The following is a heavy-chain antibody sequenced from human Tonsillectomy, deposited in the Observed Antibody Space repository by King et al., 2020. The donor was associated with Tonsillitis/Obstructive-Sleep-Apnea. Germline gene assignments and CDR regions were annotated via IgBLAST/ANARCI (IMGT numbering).Heavy chain of an antibody. CDR3: ATYRSNLLLDSLDI. D-gene: IGHD2-2*03. CDR2: ISFDGSDI. V-gene: IGHV3-30*01. J-gene: IGHJ3*02. CDR1: KFTINNFA. Sequence: QLVQSGGGVVLPGRSLRLSFAAAKFTINNFAMHLVRQAPGKGLEWVSVISFDGSDIFYADSVKGRFSVSRDNSRNTLYLLMNSLTTEDTAVYYCATYRSNLLLDSLDIWGQGTMVTVSS.